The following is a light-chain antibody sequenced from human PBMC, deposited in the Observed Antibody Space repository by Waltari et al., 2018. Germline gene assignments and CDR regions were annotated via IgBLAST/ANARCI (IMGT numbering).Light chain of an antibody. Sequence: QAALTQPRSVSGSPGQSVTISCTGTSSDIGGYNYVSWYQQRPGTAPKLLIYEVTKRPSGVSDRFSGSKSGNTASLTISGLQAEDEADYYCSSYAGSKTFYIFGAGTRLTVL. CDR2: EVT. CDR1: SSDIGGYNY. J-gene: IGLJ1*01. V-gene: IGLV2-11*01. CDR3: SSYAGSKTFYI.